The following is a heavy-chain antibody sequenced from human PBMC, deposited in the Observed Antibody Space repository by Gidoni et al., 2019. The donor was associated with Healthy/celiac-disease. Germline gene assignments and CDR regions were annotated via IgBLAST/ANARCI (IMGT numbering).Heavy chain of an antibody. CDR3: ARQCGDCYSRNGLAEYFQH. V-gene: IGHV5-51*01. Sequence: EVQLVQSGAEVKKPGESLKISCKGSGYSFTSYWIGWVRQMPGKGLEWMGVILPGDSDTRYSPSFQGQVTISADKSISTAYLQWSSLKASDTAMYYCARQCGDCYSRNGLAEYFQHWGQGTLVTVSS. CDR1: GYSFTSYW. J-gene: IGHJ1*01. D-gene: IGHD2-21*02. CDR2: ILPGDSDT.